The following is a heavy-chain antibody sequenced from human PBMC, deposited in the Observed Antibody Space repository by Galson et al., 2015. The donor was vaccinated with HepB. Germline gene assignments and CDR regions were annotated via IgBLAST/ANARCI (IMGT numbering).Heavy chain of an antibody. CDR3: ARVGGIVRATTQPRGAFDI. D-gene: IGHD1-26*01. J-gene: IGHJ3*02. CDR1: GFTFSSYS. Sequence: SLRLSCAASGFTFSSYSMNWVRQAPGKGLEWVSYISSSSSSTIYYADSVKGRFTISRDNAKNSLYLQMNSLRDEDTAVYYCARVGGIVRATTQPRGAFDIWGQGTMVTVSS. V-gene: IGHV3-48*02. CDR2: ISSSSSSTI.